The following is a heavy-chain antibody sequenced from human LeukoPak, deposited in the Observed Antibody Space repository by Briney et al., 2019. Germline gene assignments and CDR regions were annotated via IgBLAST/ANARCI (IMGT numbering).Heavy chain of an antibody. J-gene: IGHJ4*02. CDR1: GFTFSSYS. CDR3: SKAPVTTCRGAFCYPFDY. D-gene: IGHD2-15*01. CDR2: ISSSSSYI. V-gene: IGHV3-21*04. Sequence: GGSLRLSCAASGFTFSSYSVNWVRQAPGKGLEWVSSISSSSSYIYYADSVKGRFTISRDSSKNTLFLQMNRLRAEDAAVDYCSKAPVTTCRGAFCYPFDYWRLGTLATVSS.